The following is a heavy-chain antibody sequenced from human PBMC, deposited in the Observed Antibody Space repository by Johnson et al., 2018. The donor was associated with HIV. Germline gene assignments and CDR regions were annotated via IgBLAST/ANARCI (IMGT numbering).Heavy chain of an antibody. CDR1: GFTFSNFA. CDR3: ARESTPGGGDYVGYGFDI. CDR2: ISSNGGHT. D-gene: IGHD4-17*01. V-gene: IGHV3-64*01. J-gene: IGHJ3*02. Sequence: VQLVESGGGLVQPGGSLRLSCAVSGFTFSNFAMHWVRQAPGKGLEYVSAISSNGGHTYYASSVKGRFTISRDNSKNTLYLQMGSLRVEDMALYYCARESTPGGGDYVGYGFDIWGQGTMVTVSS.